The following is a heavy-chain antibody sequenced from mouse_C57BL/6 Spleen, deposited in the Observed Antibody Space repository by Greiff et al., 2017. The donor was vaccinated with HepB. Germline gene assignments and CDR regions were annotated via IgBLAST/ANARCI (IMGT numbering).Heavy chain of an antibody. CDR2: ISDGGSYT. J-gene: IGHJ2*01. D-gene: IGHD1-1*01. V-gene: IGHV5-4*01. CDR1: GFTFSSYA. Sequence: EVMLVESGGGLVKPGGSLKLSCAASGFTFSSYAMSWVRQTPEKRLEWVATISDGGSYTYYPDNVKGRFSISRDNAKNNLYLQMSHLKSEDTAMYYCARDRAHDYGSLDYWGQGTTLTVSS. CDR3: ARDRAHDYGSLDY.